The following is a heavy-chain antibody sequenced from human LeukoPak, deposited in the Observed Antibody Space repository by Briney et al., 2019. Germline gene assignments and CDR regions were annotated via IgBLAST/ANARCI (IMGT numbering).Heavy chain of an antibody. Sequence: ASVKVFCKASGYTFTSYDINWVRQATGQGLEWMGWMNPNSGNTGYAQKFQGRVTMTRNTSISTAYMELSSLRSEDTAVYYCARRARYCSSTSCYDFDYWGQGTLVTVSS. CDR1: GYTFTSYD. V-gene: IGHV1-8*01. J-gene: IGHJ4*02. CDR2: MNPNSGNT. D-gene: IGHD2-2*01. CDR3: ARRARYCSSTSCYDFDY.